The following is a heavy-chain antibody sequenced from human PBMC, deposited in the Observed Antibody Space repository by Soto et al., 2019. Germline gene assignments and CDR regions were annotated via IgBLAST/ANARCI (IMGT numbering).Heavy chain of an antibody. V-gene: IGHV4-30-4*01. J-gene: IGHJ6*02. CDR1: GGSISSGDYY. Sequence: QVQLQESGPGVVKPSQTLSLTCSVSGGSISSGDYYWSWIRQPPGKGLEWIGYIYYSGTTYYNPSLKSRVTISVDTSKNQFSLKVSSVTAADTAVYYCARALIQLWPHYYYGMDVWGQGTTVTVSS. D-gene: IGHD5-18*01. CDR3: ARALIQLWPHYYYGMDV. CDR2: IYYSGTT.